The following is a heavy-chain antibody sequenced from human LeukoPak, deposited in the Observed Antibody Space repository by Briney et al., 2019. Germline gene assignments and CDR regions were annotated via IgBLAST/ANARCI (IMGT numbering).Heavy chain of an antibody. CDR1: GFTFSSYE. V-gene: IGHV3-48*03. D-gene: IGHD3-22*01. CDR2: ISSSGSTI. J-gene: IGHJ5*02. Sequence: GGSLRLSCAASGFTFSSYEMNWVRQAPGKGREWVSYISSSGSTIYYADSVKGRFTISRDNAKNSLYLQMNSLRAEDTAVYYCARGDRFYYDNSDYFRYNWFDPWGQGTLVTVSS. CDR3: ARGDRFYYDNSDYFRYNWFDP.